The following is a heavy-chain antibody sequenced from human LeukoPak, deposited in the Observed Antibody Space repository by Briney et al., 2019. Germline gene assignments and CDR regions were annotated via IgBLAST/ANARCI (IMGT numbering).Heavy chain of an antibody. Sequence: SETLSLTCTVSGGSISSYYWSWIRQPPGKGLEWIGYIYYSGSTNYNPSLKSRVTISVDTSKNQFSLKLSSVTAADTAVYYCARSTLGAAAPRDYWGQGTLVTVSS. CDR3: ARSTLGAAAPRDY. J-gene: IGHJ4*02. V-gene: IGHV4-59*01. CDR2: IYYSGST. CDR1: GGSISSYY. D-gene: IGHD3-16*01.